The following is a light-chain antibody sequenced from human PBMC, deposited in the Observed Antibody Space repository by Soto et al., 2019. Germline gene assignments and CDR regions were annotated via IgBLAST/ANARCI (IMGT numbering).Light chain of an antibody. CDR3: QQRSDWPRA. J-gene: IGKJ4*01. CDR1: QSVGSY. CDR2: DAS. Sequence: EIVLTQSPATLSLSPGERATLSCRASQSVGSYLVWYQQKPGQAPRLPIYDASKRATGIPERFSGSGSGTDFTLTISSLEPEEFAVYYCQQRSDWPRAFGGGTKVEMK. V-gene: IGKV3-11*01.